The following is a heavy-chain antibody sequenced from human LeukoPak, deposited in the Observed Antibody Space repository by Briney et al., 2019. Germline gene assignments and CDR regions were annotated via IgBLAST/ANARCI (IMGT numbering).Heavy chain of an antibody. J-gene: IGHJ4*02. V-gene: IGHV3-30*04. CDR1: GFTFSSYA. CDR3: ARDRGSGWYVSDY. CDR2: ISYDGSNK. Sequence: GGSLRLSCAASGFTFSSYAMHWVRQAPGKGLEWVAVISYDGSNKYYADSVKGRFTISRDNSKNTLYLQMNSLRAEDTAVYYCARDRGSGWYVSDYWGQGTLVTVSS. D-gene: IGHD6-19*01.